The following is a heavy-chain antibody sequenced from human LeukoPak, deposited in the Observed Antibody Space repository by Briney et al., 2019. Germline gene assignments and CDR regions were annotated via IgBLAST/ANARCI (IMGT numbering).Heavy chain of an antibody. Sequence: ASVKVSCKASGYTFTGYYMHWVRQAPGQGLEWMGWINPNSGGTNCAQKFQGRVTMTRDTSISTAYMELSRLRSDDTAVYYCARGHVDTATILFDYWGQGTLVTVSS. J-gene: IGHJ4*02. CDR3: ARGHVDTATILFDY. D-gene: IGHD5-18*01. V-gene: IGHV1-2*02. CDR1: GYTFTGYY. CDR2: INPNSGGT.